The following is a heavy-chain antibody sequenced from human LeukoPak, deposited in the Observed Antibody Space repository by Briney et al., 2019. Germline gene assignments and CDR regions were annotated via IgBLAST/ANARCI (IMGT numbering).Heavy chain of an antibody. CDR3: TRGVHYTSSWRSINWFDP. D-gene: IGHD6-13*01. CDR2: LKSKTDGGTR. Sequence: PGGSLRLSCAASGFTVSNAWMSWVRQAPGKGLEWAGRLKSKTDGGTRDYAAPVKGRFTISRDDSKNTLYLQMNSLKIEDTAVYSCTRGVHYTSSWRSINWFDPWGQGTLVTVSS. J-gene: IGHJ5*02. CDR1: GFTVSNAW. V-gene: IGHV3-15*01.